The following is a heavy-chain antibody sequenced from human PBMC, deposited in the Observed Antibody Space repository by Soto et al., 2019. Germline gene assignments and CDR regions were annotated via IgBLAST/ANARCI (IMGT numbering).Heavy chain of an antibody. CDR3: ARDSQARITMIEI. CDR2: ISYDGSNK. Sequence: GGSLRLSCAASGFTFSSYAMHWVRQAPGKGLEWVAVISYDGSNKYYADSVKGRFTISRDNSKNTLYLQMNSLRAEDTAVYYCARDSQARITMIEIWGQGTLVTVSS. D-gene: IGHD3-22*01. CDR1: GFTFSSYA. V-gene: IGHV3-30-3*01. J-gene: IGHJ4*02.